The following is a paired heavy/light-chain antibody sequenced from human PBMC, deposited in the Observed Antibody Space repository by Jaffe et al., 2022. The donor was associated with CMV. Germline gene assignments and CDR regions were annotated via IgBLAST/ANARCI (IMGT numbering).Heavy chain of an antibody. J-gene: IGHJ6*02. D-gene: IGHD6-19*01. CDR3: ARGGIAVAGTLDYYGMDV. Sequence: QVQLVESGGGVVQPGRSLRLSCAASGFTFSSYGMHWVRQAPGKGLEWVAVIWYDGSNKYYADSVKGRFTISRDNSKNTLYLQMNSLRAEDTAVYYCARGGIAVAGTLDYYGMDVWGQGTTVTVSS. CDR2: IWYDGSNK. V-gene: IGHV3-33*01. CDR1: GFTFSSYG.
Light chain of an antibody. Sequence: DIVMTQSPLSLPVTPGEPASISCRSSQSLLHSNGYNYLDWYLQKPGKSPQLLIYLGSNRASGVPDRFSGSGSGTDFTLKISRVEAEDVGVYYCMQALQTPRTFGQGTKVEIK. CDR3: MQALQTPRT. CDR2: LGS. CDR1: QSLLHSNGYNY. V-gene: IGKV2-28*01. J-gene: IGKJ1*01.